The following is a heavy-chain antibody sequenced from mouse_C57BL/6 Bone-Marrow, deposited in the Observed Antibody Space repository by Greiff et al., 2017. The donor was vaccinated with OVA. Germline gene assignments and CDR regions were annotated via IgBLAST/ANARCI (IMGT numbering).Heavy chain of an antibody. V-gene: IGHV10-1*01. J-gene: IGHJ4*01. CDR3: VRHGYYAMDY. Sequence: EVKLVESGGGLVQPKGSLKLSCAASGFSFNTYAMNWVRQAPGKGLEWVARIRSKSNNYATYYADSVKDRFTISRDDSESMLYLQMNNVKTEDTAMYYCVRHGYYAMDYWGQGTSVTVSS. CDR2: IRSKSNNYAT. CDR1: GFSFNTYA.